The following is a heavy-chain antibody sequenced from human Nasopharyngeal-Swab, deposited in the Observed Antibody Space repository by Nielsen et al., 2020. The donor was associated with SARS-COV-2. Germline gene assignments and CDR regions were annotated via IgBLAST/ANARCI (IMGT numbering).Heavy chain of an antibody. J-gene: IGHJ5*02. D-gene: IGHD2-21*01. CDR3: ARGVVRDNWFDP. V-gene: IGHV4-59*13. Sequence: SDPLSLPFPVSGCSTSTYFWSGFPQLPGKGLGWIGYIYYSGSTNYNHSLKSRVTISVDTSKNQFSLKLSSVTAADTAVYDCARGVVRDNWFDPWGQGTLVTVSS. CDR1: GCSTSTYF. CDR2: IYYSGST.